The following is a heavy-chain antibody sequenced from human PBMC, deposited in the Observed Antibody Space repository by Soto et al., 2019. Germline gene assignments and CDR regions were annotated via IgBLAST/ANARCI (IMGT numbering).Heavy chain of an antibody. V-gene: IGHV3-30*18. J-gene: IGHJ3*02. CDR1: GLTFSAYG. CDR3: AKASHCNKGRCSLGLIGDRAFDI. CDR2: ISYDGSKK. Sequence: QARLVESGGGVVQPGRSLRLSCEASGLTFSAYGMHWVRQAPGKGLEWVATISYDGSKKYFVDSVKGRFTISRDNSKSTLYLEMNSLRTEDTAVYYCAKASHCNKGRCSLGLIGDRAFDIWGQGTMVTVSS. D-gene: IGHD2-8*01.